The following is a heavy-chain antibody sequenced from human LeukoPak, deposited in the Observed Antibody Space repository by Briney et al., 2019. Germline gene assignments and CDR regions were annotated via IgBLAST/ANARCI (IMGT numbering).Heavy chain of an antibody. CDR1: GFTFSSYA. D-gene: IGHD3-3*01. V-gene: IGHV3-30-3*01. Sequence: PGGSLRLSCAASGFTFSSYAVHWVRQAPGKGLEWVAVISYDGSNKYYADSVKGRFTISRDNSKNTLYLQMNSLRAEDTAVYYCAKVASEFWSGYYLDYWGQGTLVTVSS. CDR2: ISYDGSNK. J-gene: IGHJ4*02. CDR3: AKVASEFWSGYYLDY.